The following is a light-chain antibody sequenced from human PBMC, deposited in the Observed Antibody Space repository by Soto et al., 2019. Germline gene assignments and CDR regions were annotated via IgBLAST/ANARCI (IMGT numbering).Light chain of an antibody. CDR1: SSDVGGYNY. J-gene: IGLJ2*01. V-gene: IGLV2-11*01. Sequence: QSALTQPRSVSGSPGQSVTISCTGTSSDVGGYNYVSWYQQHPGKAPTLMIYDVSKRPSGVPDRFSGSKSGNTASLTISGLQAEEEADYYCCSYAGSYTLVFGGGTQLTVL. CDR3: CSYAGSYTLV. CDR2: DVS.